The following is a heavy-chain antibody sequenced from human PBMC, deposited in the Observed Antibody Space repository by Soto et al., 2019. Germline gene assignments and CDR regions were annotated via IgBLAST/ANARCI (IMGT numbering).Heavy chain of an antibody. J-gene: IGHJ5*02. CDR1: GFTFSSYA. CDR3: ARSRGGNSNWFDP. D-gene: IGHD2-21*02. Sequence: QVQLVESGGGVVQPGRSLRLSCAASGFTFSSYAMHWVRQAPGMGLEWVAVISYDGSNKYYADSVKGRFTISRDNSKNTLYLQMNSLRAEDTAVYYCARSRGGNSNWFDPWGQGTLVTVSS. CDR2: ISYDGSNK. V-gene: IGHV3-30-3*01.